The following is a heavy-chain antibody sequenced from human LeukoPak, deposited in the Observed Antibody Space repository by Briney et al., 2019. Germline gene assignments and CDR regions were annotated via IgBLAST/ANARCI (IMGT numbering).Heavy chain of an antibody. CDR2: IYSGGST. J-gene: IGHJ4*02. CDR1: GFTVSSNY. Sequence: PGGSLRLSCAASGFTVSSNYMSWVRQAPGKGLEWVSVIYSGGSTYYADSVKGRFTISRDNSKNTLYLQMNSLRAEDTAVYYCAKDYSKIAVDGGLFDYWGQGTLVTVSS. CDR3: AKDYSKIAVDGGLFDY. V-gene: IGHV3-53*01. D-gene: IGHD6-19*01.